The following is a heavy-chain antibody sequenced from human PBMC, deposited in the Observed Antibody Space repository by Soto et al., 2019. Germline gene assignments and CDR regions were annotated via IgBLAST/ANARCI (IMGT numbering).Heavy chain of an antibody. J-gene: IGHJ6*02. Sequence: QVQLVQSGAEVKRPGSSVKVSCKASGDMLRNSAFTWVRQAPGQGLAWMGVIIPLFRKTDVAQKFQGRVNLTADESTSSLYMEVSSLTSEDTAVYYCARARLSNGDPNIYFFYGLDVWGQGTTITVSS. CDR3: ARARLSNGDPNIYFFYGLDV. CDR2: IIPLFRKT. V-gene: IGHV1-69*01. CDR1: GDMLRNSA. D-gene: IGHD3-10*01.